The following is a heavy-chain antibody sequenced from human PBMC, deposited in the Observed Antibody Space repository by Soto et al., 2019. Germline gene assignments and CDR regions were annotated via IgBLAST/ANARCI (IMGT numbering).Heavy chain of an antibody. V-gene: IGHV4-30-4*01. J-gene: IGHJ4*02. CDR2: IYHSGST. D-gene: IGHD3-22*01. Sequence: SETLSLTCIVSGGSISSDDYYCTWIRQPPGKGLEWIGYIYHSGSTYYNPSLKSRVSISVDTSRNQFSLKLSSVTAADTAVYYCARGRAYYDSSGYYYVDHWGQGALVTVSS. CDR1: GGSISSDDYY. CDR3: ARGRAYYDSSGYYYVDH.